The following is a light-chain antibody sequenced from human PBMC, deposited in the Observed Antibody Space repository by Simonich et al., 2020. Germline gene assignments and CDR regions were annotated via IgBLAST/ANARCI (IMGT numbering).Light chain of an antibody. CDR3: SSYTSSSTLV. Sequence: QSALTQPASVSGSPGQSSTLSCPGNSSEVGGYNYVSWYQQHPGKAPKLMIYDVMKRPSGVSNRFSGSKSGNTASLTISGLQAEDEADYYCSSYTSSSTLVFGGGTKLTVL. CDR1: SSEVGGYNY. CDR2: DVM. V-gene: IGLV2-14*03. J-gene: IGLJ2*01.